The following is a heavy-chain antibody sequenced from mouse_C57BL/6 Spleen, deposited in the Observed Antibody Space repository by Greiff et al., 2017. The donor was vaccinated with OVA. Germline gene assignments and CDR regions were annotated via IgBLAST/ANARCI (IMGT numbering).Heavy chain of an antibody. CDR1: GYTFTSYW. CDR3: ALYYDYPAWGAY. D-gene: IGHD2-4*01. Sequence: QVQLKQPGAELVKPGASVKMSCKASGYTFTSYWITWVKQRPGQGLEWIGDIYPGSGSTTSHEKFKSKATLPVDTSSSPAYMQLSSLTAEDAAGYYCALYYDYPAWGAYWGQGTLVTVSA. V-gene: IGHV1-55*01. J-gene: IGHJ3*01. CDR2: IYPGSGST.